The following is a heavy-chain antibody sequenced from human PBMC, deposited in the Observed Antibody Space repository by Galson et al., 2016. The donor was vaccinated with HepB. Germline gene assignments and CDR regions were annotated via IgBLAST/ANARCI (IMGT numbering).Heavy chain of an antibody. CDR2: IYYSGNT. Sequence: TLSLTCTVSGGSISNAGYYWSWIRQHPGKGPEWIGYIYYSGNTYYNPSLKSRVTISVDTSKNQFSLRLTSVTAADTAVYYCARCQFNYYGSGLFDPWGQGILVTVSS. CDR3: ARCQFNYYGSGLFDP. J-gene: IGHJ5*02. D-gene: IGHD3-10*01. CDR1: GGSISNAGYY. V-gene: IGHV4-31*03.